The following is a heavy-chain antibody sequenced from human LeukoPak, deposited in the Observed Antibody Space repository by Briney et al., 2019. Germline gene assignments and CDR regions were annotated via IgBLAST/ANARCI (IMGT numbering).Heavy chain of an antibody. CDR2: IKSKTDGETT. D-gene: IGHD6-13*01. Sequence: GGSLRLSCAASGFTFSNAWMSWVRQAPGKGLEWVGGIKSKTDGETTDYAAPVKGRFTISRNDSKNTLFLQMSSLKTEDTALYFCTTDRYSSSWYNQINYWGQGTRVTVSS. V-gene: IGHV3-15*01. CDR3: TTDRYSSSWYNQINY. CDR1: GFTFSNAW. J-gene: IGHJ4*02.